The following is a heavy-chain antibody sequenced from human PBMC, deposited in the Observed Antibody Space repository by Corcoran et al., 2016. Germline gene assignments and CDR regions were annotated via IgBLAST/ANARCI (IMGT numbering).Heavy chain of an antibody. CDR1: VGSLSSGGYY. CDR3: ARFGGVGGVIIGRY. CDR2: IYYSGRT. J-gene: IGHJ4*02. D-gene: IGHD3-10*01. V-gene: IGHV4-31*03. Sequence: QVQLQESGTGLVQPSQTLSLTCTVSVGSLSSGGYYWRWIRQHPGQGLERIGYIYYSGRTYYNPSLKSRVTISVDTSKNQFSLKLSCVTAADPAVYYCARFGGVGGVIIGRYWGQGTLVTVSS.